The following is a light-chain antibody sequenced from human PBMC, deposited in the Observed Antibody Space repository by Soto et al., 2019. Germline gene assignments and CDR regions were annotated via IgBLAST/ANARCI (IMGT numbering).Light chain of an antibody. CDR1: SSNIGADYD. V-gene: IGLV1-40*01. CDR3: QSYDSSLPGVV. J-gene: IGLJ2*01. Sequence: QSVLTQPPAVSGAPGQSVTISCTGASSNIGADYDVHWYQQLPGAAPKLLIHGNTNRPSGVSDRFSGSKSGTSASLAITGLQAEDEADYYCQSYDSSLPGVVFGGGTKLTVL. CDR2: GNT.